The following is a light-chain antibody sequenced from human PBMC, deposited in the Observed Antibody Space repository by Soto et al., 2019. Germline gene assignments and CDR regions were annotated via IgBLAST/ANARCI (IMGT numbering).Light chain of an antibody. CDR2: RNN. J-gene: IGLJ2*01. CDR1: SSHIGSAY. V-gene: IGLV1-47*01. CDR3: AAWDDNLVV. Sequence: QSVLTQPPSASGTPGQTVTISCSGSSSHIGSAYIYWYQYLPGTAPKLLIYRNNQRPSGVPDRFSASKSGTSASLAISGLRSEDEADYYCAAWDDNLVVFGGGTKVTAL.